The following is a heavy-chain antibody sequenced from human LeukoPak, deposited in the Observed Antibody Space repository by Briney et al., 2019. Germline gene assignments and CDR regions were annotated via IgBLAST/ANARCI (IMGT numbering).Heavy chain of an antibody. CDR2: IILSGGGT. V-gene: IGHV1-46*01. CDR3: ARDGLSTSDYSDYHNYFDY. CDR1: GYTFTNFY. Sequence: ASVTVSCTASGYTFTNFYMHWVRQAPGQGLEWMGIIILSGGGTNYAQKFQGRVTMTSDTSTSTVYMELHSLRSEDTAVYYCARDGLSTSDYSDYHNYFDYWGQGTLVTVSS. J-gene: IGHJ4*02. D-gene: IGHD4-11*01.